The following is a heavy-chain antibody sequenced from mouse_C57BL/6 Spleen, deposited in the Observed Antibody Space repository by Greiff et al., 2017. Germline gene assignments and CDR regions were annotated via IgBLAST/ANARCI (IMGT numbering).Heavy chain of an antibody. Sequence: DVKLVESGGGLVQPGGSMKLSCAASGFTFSDAWMDWVRQSPEKGLEWVAEIRNKANNHATYYAESVKGRFTIPRDDSTSSVYLQMTSLRAADTGIYYCTRDSSGPPYAMDYWGQGTSVTVSS. J-gene: IGHJ4*01. CDR2: IRNKANNHAT. CDR1: GFTFSDAW. CDR3: TRDSSGPPYAMDY. D-gene: IGHD3-2*02. V-gene: IGHV6-6*01.